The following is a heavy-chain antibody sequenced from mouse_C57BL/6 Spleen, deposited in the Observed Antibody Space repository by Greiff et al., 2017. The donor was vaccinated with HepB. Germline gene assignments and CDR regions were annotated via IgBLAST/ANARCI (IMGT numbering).Heavy chain of an antibody. Sequence: VQLQQPGAELVMPGASVKLSCKASGYTFTSYWMHWVKQRPGQGLEWIGEIYPSDSYTNYNQKFKGKSTLTVDKSSSTAYMQLSSLTSEDSAVYYCARSGNSYYYAMDYWGQGTSVTVSS. J-gene: IGHJ4*01. CDR1: GYTFTSYW. CDR2: IYPSDSYT. CDR3: ARSGNSYYYAMDY. V-gene: IGHV1-69*01. D-gene: IGHD2-1*01.